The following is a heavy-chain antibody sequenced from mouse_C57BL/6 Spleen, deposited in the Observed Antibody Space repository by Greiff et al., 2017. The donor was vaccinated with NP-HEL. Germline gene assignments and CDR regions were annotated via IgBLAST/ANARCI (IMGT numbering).Heavy chain of an antibody. CDR1: GYSFTDYN. Sequence: VHVKQSGPELVKPGASVEISCKASGYSFTDYNMNWVKQSNGKSLEWIGVINPNYGTTSYNQKFKGKATLTVDQSSSTAYMQLNSLTSEDSAVYYCARYGLGRRFAYWGQGTLVTVSA. CDR2: INPNYGTT. CDR3: ARYGLGRRFAY. J-gene: IGHJ3*01. D-gene: IGHD4-1*01. V-gene: IGHV1-39*01.